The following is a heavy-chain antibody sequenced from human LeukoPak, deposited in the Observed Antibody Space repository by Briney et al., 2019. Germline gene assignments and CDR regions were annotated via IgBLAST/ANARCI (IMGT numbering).Heavy chain of an antibody. CDR2: INHSGST. CDR3: AKGVHPTLWFGELWNYFDY. J-gene: IGHJ4*02. D-gene: IGHD3-10*01. CDR1: GGSFSGYY. Sequence: SETLSLTCAVYGGSFSGYYWSWIRQPPGKGLEWIGEINHSGSTNYNPSLKSRVTISVDTSKNQFSLKLSSVTAADTAVYYCAKGVHPTLWFGELWNYFDYWGQGTLVTVSS. V-gene: IGHV4-34*01.